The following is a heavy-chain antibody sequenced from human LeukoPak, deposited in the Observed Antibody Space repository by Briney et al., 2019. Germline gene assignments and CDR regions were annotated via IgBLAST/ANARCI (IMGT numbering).Heavy chain of an antibody. D-gene: IGHD2-2*02. CDR1: GYTFTGYY. Sequence: ASVKVSCKASGYTFTGYYMHWVRQAPGQGLEWMGWINPNSGGTNYAQKFQGRVTMTRDTSISTAYMELSRLRSDDTAVYYCARAPRYCSSTSCYTGSFDYWGQGTLSPSPQ. CDR2: INPNSGGT. CDR3: ARAPRYCSSTSCYTGSFDY. J-gene: IGHJ4*02. V-gene: IGHV1-2*02.